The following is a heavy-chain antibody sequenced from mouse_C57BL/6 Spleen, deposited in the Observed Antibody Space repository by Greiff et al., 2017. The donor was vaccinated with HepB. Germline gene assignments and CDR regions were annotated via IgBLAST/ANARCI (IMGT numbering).Heavy chain of an antibody. D-gene: IGHD1-1*01. J-gene: IGHJ1*03. CDR2: ISDGGSYT. CDR1: GFTFSSYA. Sequence: EVHLVESGGGLVKPGGSLKLSCAASGFTFSSYAMSWVRQTPEKRLEWVATISDGGSYTYYPDNVKGRFTISRDNAKNNLYLQMSHLKSEDTAMYYCARGHYYGSSYSYFDVWGTGTTVTVSS. V-gene: IGHV5-4*01. CDR3: ARGHYYGSSYSYFDV.